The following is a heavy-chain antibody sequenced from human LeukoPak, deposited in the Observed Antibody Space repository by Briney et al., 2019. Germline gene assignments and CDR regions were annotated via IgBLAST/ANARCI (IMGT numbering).Heavy chain of an antibody. V-gene: IGHV3-74*01. CDR3: AKGPRSSWSLNWFDP. D-gene: IGHD6-13*01. CDR1: GFTFSDYY. J-gene: IGHJ5*02. CDR2: INDDETST. Sequence: PGGSLRLSCAASGFTFSDYYMSWIRQAPGKGLEWVSRINDDETSTTYAESVKGRFTISRDNAKNTLFLQMNSLRAEDTAVYYCAKGPRSSWSLNWFDPWGQGTLVTVSS.